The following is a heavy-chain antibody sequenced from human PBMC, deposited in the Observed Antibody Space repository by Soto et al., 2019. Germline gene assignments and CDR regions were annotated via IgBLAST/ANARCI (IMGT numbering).Heavy chain of an antibody. CDR2: ISSNGGST. Sequence: PGGSLRLSCAASGFTFSSYAMHWVRQAPGKGLEYVSAISSNGGSTYYANSVKGRFTISRDNSKNTLYLQMGSLRAEDMAVYYCARAVVVADNDDFDIWGQGTMVTVSS. CDR1: GFTFSSYA. D-gene: IGHD2-15*01. CDR3: ARAVVVADNDDFDI. V-gene: IGHV3-64*01. J-gene: IGHJ3*02.